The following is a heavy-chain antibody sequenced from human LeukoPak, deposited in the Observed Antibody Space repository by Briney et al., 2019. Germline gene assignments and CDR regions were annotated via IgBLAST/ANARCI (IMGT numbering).Heavy chain of an antibody. CDR1: GFTFSSYA. V-gene: IGHV3-23*01. Sequence: PGGSLRLSCAASGFTFSSYAMSWVRQAPGKGLEWVSTISATGGNTYYADSVKGWFTISRDNSKNTLYLQMSSLRAEDTAVYYCAKNTVTVSGYYFDYWGQGTLVTVSS. D-gene: IGHD4-17*01. J-gene: IGHJ4*02. CDR3: AKNTVTVSGYYFDY. CDR2: ISATGGNT.